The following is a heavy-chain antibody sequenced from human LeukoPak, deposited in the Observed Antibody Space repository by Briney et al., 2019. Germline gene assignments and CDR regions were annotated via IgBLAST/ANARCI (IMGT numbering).Heavy chain of an antibody. CDR1: GYTFTSYG. Sequence: ASVKVSCKASGYTFTSYGISWVRQAPGQGLEWMGWISAYNGNTNYAQKLQGRVTMTTDTSTSTAYMELRSLRSDDTAVYYCARALQPGIAVAGTGYWGQGTLVTVSS. V-gene: IGHV1-18*01. CDR2: ISAYNGNT. D-gene: IGHD6-19*01. J-gene: IGHJ4*02. CDR3: ARALQPGIAVAGTGY.